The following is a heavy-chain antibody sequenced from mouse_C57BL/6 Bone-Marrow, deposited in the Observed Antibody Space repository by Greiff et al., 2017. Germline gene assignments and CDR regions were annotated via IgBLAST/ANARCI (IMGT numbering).Heavy chain of an antibody. J-gene: IGHJ1*03. D-gene: IGHD1-1*01. V-gene: IGHV1-59*01. Sequence: QVQLQQPGAELVRPGTSVKLSCKASGYTFTSYWMHWVKQRPGQGLEWIGVIDPSDSYTNYNQKFKGKATLTVDTSSSTAYMQLSSLTSEDAAVYYCASPRYYGSSYWYFDVWGTGTTVTVSS. CDR2: IDPSDSYT. CDR3: ASPRYYGSSYWYFDV. CDR1: GYTFTSYW.